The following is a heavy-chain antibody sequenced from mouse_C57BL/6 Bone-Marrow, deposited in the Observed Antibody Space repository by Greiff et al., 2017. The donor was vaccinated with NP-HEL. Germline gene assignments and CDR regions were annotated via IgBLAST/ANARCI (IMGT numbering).Heavy chain of an antibody. D-gene: IGHD4-1*01. V-gene: IGHV5-17*01. Sequence: DVKLVESGGGLVKPGGSLKLSCAASGFTFRDYGMHWVRQAPEKGLEWVAYISSGSSTIYYADTVTGRFTISRDNAKNTLFLQMTSLRSEDTAMYYCAPLGEWFAYWGQGTLVTVSA. J-gene: IGHJ3*01. CDR2: ISSGSSTI. CDR1: GFTFRDYG. CDR3: APLGEWFAY.